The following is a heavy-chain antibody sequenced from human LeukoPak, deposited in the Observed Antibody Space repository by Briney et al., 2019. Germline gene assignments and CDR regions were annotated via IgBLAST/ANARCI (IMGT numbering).Heavy chain of an antibody. J-gene: IGHJ3*02. CDR2: ISWDSSSV. D-gene: IGHD2-15*01. CDR3: AKDVGGPLADAFDI. CDR1: GFTFRDYA. V-gene: IGHV3-9*03. Sequence: GGSLRLSCAASGFTFRDYAMYWVRHAPGKGLEWVSGISWDSSSVAYADSVKGRFTISRDNAKNSLYLQMNSLRAEDMALYYCAKDVGGPLADAFDIWGQGTMVTVSS.